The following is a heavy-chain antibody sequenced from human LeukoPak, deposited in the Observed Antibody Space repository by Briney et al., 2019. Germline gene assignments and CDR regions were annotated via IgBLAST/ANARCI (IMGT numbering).Heavy chain of an antibody. CDR2: ISWNSGSI. CDR1: GFTFDDYA. D-gene: IGHD5-24*01. J-gene: IGHJ4*02. Sequence: PGGSLRLSCAASGFTFDDYAMHWVRQAPGKGLEWVSGISWNSGSIGYADSVKGRFTISRDNAKNSLYLQMNSLRAEDTALYYCAKDSVGYNYFDYWGQGTLVTVSS. CDR3: AKDSVGYNYFDY. V-gene: IGHV3-9*01.